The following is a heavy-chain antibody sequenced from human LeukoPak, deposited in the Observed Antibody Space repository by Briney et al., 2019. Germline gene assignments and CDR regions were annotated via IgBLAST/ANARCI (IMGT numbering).Heavy chain of an antibody. J-gene: IGHJ1*01. V-gene: IGHV4-39*01. CDR2: IYYSGST. D-gene: IGHD6-19*01. CDR1: GGSISSSSYY. CDR3: GSIGSGWFSVQH. Sequence: PSETLSLTCTVSGGSISSSSYYWGWIRQPPGKGLEWIGSIYYSGSTYYNPSLKSRVTISVDTSKNQFSLKLSSVTAADTAVYYCGSIGSGWFSVQHWGQGTLVTVSS.